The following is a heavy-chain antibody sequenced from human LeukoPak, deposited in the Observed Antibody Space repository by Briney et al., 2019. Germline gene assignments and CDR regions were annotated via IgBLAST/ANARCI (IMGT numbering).Heavy chain of an antibody. CDR2: ISGDGAST. V-gene: IGHV3-64*05. CDR3: VYQVQGVVK. Sequence: PGGSLRLSCSASGFTFSKYIMHWVRQAPGKGLEYVSGISGDGASTYYADSAKGRFTISRDNSKNTLYVQMTSLRAEDTAVYYCVYQVQGVVKWGQGTLVTVSS. J-gene: IGHJ4*02. CDR1: GFTFSKYI. D-gene: IGHD3-3*01.